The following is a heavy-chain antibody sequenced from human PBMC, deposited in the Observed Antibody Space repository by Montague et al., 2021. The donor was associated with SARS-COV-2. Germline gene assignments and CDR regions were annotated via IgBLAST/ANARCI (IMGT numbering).Heavy chain of an antibody. CDR1: GGSINGYY. D-gene: IGHD1-26*01. Sequence: SESLSLTCTVSGGSINGYYWTWVRQPPGKGLQWIAYIYYNGRTSYNPSLKSRLSVSLDTAKYQFSLELTSVTAADTAIYFCARGTEVGAFDYWGQGTLVTVSS. V-gene: IGHV4-59*01. J-gene: IGHJ4*02. CDR3: ARGTEVGAFDY. CDR2: IYYNGRT.